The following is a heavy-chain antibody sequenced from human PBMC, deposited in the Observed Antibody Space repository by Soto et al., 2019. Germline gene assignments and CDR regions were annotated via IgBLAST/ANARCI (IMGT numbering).Heavy chain of an antibody. CDR1: GDTFTTYD. V-gene: IGHV1-8*01. CDR3: ARGRASGSYYLLDY. D-gene: IGHD3-10*01. Sequence: ASVKVSCKASGDTFTTYDINWVRQATGHGLEWMGWINPNSGDIGYAQRFQGRVTMTRDTAIRTAYMEVSSLRSDDTAVYYCARGRASGSYYLLDYWGQGTLVTVSS. CDR2: INPNSGDI. J-gene: IGHJ4*02.